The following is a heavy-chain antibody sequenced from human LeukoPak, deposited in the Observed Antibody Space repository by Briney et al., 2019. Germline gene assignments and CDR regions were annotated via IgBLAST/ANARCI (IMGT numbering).Heavy chain of an antibody. Sequence: TSETLSLTRAVYGGSFSGYYWSWIRQPPGKGLEWIGEINHSGSTNYNPSLKSRVTISVDTSKNQFSLKLSSVTAADTAVYYCARGLGYLYSGYDPARFDYWGQGTLVTVSS. J-gene: IGHJ4*02. V-gene: IGHV4-34*01. CDR2: INHSGST. D-gene: IGHD5-12*01. CDR3: ARGLGYLYSGYDPARFDY. CDR1: GGSFSGYY.